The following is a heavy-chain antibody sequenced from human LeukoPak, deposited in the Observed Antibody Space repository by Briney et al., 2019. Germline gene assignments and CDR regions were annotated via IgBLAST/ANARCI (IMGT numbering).Heavy chain of an antibody. J-gene: IGHJ5*02. V-gene: IGHV1-8*01. Sequence: ASVKVSCKASGYTFTSYDINWVRQATGQGLEWMGWMNPNSGNTGYAQKFQGRVTMTRNTSISTAYMELSSLRSEDTAVYYCARGDYDILTGYNYNWFDPWGQGTLVTVSS. D-gene: IGHD3-9*01. CDR3: ARGDYDILTGYNYNWFDP. CDR2: MNPNSGNT. CDR1: GYTFTSYD.